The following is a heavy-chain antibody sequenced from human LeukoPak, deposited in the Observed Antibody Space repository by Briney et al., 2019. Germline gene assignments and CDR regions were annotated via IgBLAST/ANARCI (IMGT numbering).Heavy chain of an antibody. J-gene: IGHJ4*02. Sequence: PGGSLRLSCAASGLTFSSYAMSWVRQAPGKGLEWVSAISGSGGSTYYADSVKGRFTISRDNSKNTLYLQMNSLRAEDTAVYYCAKGMTYYHGSGSSDWGQGTLVTVSS. CDR3: AKGMTYYHGSGSSD. D-gene: IGHD3-10*01. V-gene: IGHV3-23*01. CDR2: ISGSGGST. CDR1: GLTFSSYA.